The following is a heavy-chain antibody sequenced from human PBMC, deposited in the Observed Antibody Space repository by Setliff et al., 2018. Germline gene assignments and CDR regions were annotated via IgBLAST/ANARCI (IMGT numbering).Heavy chain of an antibody. CDR2: IWYDGSEK. CDR1: GFTFSSYG. Sequence: QAGGSLRLSCAASGFTFSSYGMYWVRQAPGKGLEWVAVIWYDGSEKKYADSVRGRFTISRDNSKNTLYLQMNSLRVEDTAVYYCAKLQEDDYWGQGTLVTVSS. CDR3: AKLQEDDY. V-gene: IGHV3-33*06. J-gene: IGHJ4*02.